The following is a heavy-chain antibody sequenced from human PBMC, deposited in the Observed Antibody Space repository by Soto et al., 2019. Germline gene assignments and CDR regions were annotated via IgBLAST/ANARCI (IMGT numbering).Heavy chain of an antibody. D-gene: IGHD6-6*01. V-gene: IGHV4-59*01. Sequence: PETLRLTYTVSGGSISSYYWSWIRQPPGKGLEWIGYIYYSGSTNYNPSLKSQVTISVDTSKNQFSLKLSSVTAADTAVYYCARFLLYSSPSNGMDVCGQGTTVIVS. CDR2: IYYSGST. CDR1: GGSISSYY. J-gene: IGHJ6*02. CDR3: ARFLLYSSPSNGMDV.